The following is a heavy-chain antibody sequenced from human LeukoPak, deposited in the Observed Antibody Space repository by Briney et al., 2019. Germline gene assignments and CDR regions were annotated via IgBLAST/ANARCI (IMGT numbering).Heavy chain of an antibody. V-gene: IGHV4-39*01. D-gene: IGHD5-24*01. Sequence: SETLSLTCSVSGGSTSSSGSYWGWIRQPPGKGLEWIGSIYYSGSSFDNPALKSRVTISVDTSKNQFSLKLSSVTAADTAVYYCARHRSGWLQSSFDYWGQGTLVTVSS. CDR3: ARHRSGWLQSSFDY. CDR1: GGSTSSSGSY. J-gene: IGHJ4*02. CDR2: IYYSGSS.